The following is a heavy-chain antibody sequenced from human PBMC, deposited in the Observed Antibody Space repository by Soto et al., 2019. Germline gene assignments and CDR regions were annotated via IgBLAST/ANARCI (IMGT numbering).Heavy chain of an antibody. CDR3: ASGIGWNHNTMSTIFDY. D-gene: IGHD1-1*01. J-gene: IGHJ4*02. CDR1: GFTFSSYA. CDR2: ISYDGSNK. V-gene: IGHV3-30-3*01. Sequence: QVQLVESGGGVVQPGRSLRLSCAASGFTFSSYAMHWVRQAPGKWLEWVAVISYDGSNKYYADSVKGRFTISRDNSKNTLYLQMNSLRAEDTAVYYCASGIGWNHNTMSTIFDYWGQGTLVTVSS.